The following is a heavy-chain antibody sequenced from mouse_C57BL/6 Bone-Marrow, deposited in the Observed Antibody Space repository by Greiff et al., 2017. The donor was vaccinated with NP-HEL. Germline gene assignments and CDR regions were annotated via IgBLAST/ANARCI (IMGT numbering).Heavy chain of an antibody. D-gene: IGHD2-5*01. V-gene: IGHV1-26*01. CDR2: INPNNGGT. J-gene: IGHJ1*03. CDR3: ARSRLYYSNQDLYFDV. CDR1: GYTFTDYY. Sequence: VQLQQSGPELVKPGASVKISCKASGYTFTDYYMNWVKQSHGKSLEWIGDINPNNGGTSYNQKFKGKATLTVDKSSSTAYMELRILTSEDSAVYYCARSRLYYSNQDLYFDVWGTGTTVTVSS.